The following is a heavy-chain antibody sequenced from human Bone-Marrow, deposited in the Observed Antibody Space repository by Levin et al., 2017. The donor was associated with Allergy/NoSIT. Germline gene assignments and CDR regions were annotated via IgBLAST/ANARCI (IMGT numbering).Heavy chain of an antibody. D-gene: IGHD1-26*01. V-gene: IGHV3-7*04. J-gene: IGHJ4*02. Sequence: GESLKISCTASGFTFSSYWMSWVRQAPGKGLEWVANIKLDGSEKYYVDSVMGRFTISRDNAKNSLYLQMNSLRAEDTAVYYCARGVGLDYWGQGTLVTVSS. CDR3: ARGVGLDY. CDR1: GFTFSSYW. CDR2: IKLDGSEK.